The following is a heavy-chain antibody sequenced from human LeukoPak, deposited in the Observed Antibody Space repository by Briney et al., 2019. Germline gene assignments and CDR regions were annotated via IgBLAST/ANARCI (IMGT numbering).Heavy chain of an antibody. J-gene: IGHJ6*03. CDR1: GFTFSSYW. CDR2: IKQDGSEK. D-gene: IGHD3-3*01. Sequence: RTGGSLRLSCAASGFTFSSYWMSWVRQAPGKGLEWVANIKQDGSEKYYVDSAKGRFTISRDNAKNSLYLQMNSLRAEDTAVYYCARDQPRQGFWSGYYYMDVWGKGTTVTVSS. CDR3: ARDQPRQGFWSGYYYMDV. V-gene: IGHV3-7*01.